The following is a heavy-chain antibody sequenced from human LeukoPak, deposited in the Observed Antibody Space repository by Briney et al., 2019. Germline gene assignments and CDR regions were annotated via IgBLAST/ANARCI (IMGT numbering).Heavy chain of an antibody. CDR1: GGSISSNY. J-gene: IGHJ3*02. V-gene: IGHV4-59*01. CDR2: IYYSGST. CDR3: ARGITMVQGVGDAFDI. D-gene: IGHD3-10*01. Sequence: SETLSLTCTVSGGSISSNYWSWIRQPPGKGLEWIGYIYYSGSTNYNPSLKSRVTISVDTSKNQFSLKLSSVTAADTAVYYCARGITMVQGVGDAFDIWGQGTMVTVSS.